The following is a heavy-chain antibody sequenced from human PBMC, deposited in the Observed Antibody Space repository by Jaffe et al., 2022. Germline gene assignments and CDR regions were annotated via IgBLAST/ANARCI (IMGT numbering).Heavy chain of an antibody. CDR2: IRHDESNE. D-gene: IGHD6-19*01. Sequence: QVQLAESGGGVVQPGGSLRLSCAASGFTFSDFGMHWVRQAPGKGLEWVAFIRHDESNEYYEDSVKGRFTVSRDNAKNTLYLQMNFLRTEDTAVYYCARDSVAGIDYWGQGTLVTVSS. V-gene: IGHV3-30*02. CDR3: ARDSVAGIDY. J-gene: IGHJ4*02. CDR1: GFTFSDFG.